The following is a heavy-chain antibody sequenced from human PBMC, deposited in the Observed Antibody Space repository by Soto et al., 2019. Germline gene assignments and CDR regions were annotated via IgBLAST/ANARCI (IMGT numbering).Heavy chain of an antibody. D-gene: IGHD3-10*01. CDR2: ISAYNGNT. J-gene: IGHJ6*02. CDR1: GYTFTSYG. CDR3: ARITIVRGVIILAPYYYYYGMDV. V-gene: IGHV1-18*01. Sequence: ASVKVSCKASGYTFTSYGISWVRQAPGQGLEWMGWISAYNGNTNYAQKLQGRVTMTTDTSTSTAYMELRSLRSDDTAVYYCARITIVRGVIILAPYYYYYGMDVWGQGTTVTVSS.